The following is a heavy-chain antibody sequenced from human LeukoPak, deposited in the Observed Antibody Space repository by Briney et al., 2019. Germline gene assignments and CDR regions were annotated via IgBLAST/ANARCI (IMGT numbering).Heavy chain of an antibody. CDR1: GGTFSSYA. CDR3: ARPVGGNFPGYFDY. J-gene: IGHJ4*02. V-gene: IGHV1-69*04. Sequence: ASVKVSCKASGGTFSSYAISWVRQAPGQGLEWMGRIIPILGIANYAQKFQGRVTMTRDTSTSTVYMELSSLRSEDTAVYYCARPVGGNFPGYFDYWGQGTLVTVSS. D-gene: IGHD4-23*01. CDR2: IIPILGIA.